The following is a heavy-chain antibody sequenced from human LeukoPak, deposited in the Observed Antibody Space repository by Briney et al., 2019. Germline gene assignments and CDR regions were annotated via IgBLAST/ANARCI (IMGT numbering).Heavy chain of an antibody. CDR1: DGSFTNYY. V-gene: IGHV4-59*01. Sequence: SETLSLTCTVSDGSFTNYYWNWIRQPPGKGLEWIGYIYYSGSTNYNPSLKSRVTISVDTSKNQFSLKLSSVTAADTAVYYCARGRFGTTFYYGMDVWGQGTTVTVSS. CDR3: ARGRFGTTFYYGMDV. D-gene: IGHD1-7*01. CDR2: IYYSGST. J-gene: IGHJ6*02.